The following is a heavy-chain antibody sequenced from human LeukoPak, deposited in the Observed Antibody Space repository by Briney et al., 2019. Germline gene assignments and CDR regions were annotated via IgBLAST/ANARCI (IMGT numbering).Heavy chain of an antibody. Sequence: SETLSLTCTVSGYSISSDYYWGWIRQPPGKGLEWIGSIYHSGSTYYKPSLKSRVTISVDTSKNQFSLKLSSVTAADTAVYYCARDRSYYNSGSYGGVFDYWGQGTLVTVSS. CDR2: IYHSGST. CDR3: ARDRSYYNSGSYGGVFDY. J-gene: IGHJ4*02. CDR1: GYSISSDYY. V-gene: IGHV4-38-2*02. D-gene: IGHD3-10*01.